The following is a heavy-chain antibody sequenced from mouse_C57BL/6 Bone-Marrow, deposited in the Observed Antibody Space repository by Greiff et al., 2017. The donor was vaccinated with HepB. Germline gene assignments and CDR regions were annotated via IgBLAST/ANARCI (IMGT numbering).Heavy chain of an antibody. D-gene: IGHD1-1*01. V-gene: IGHV1-39*01. CDR2: INPNYGTT. CDR3: AISPLITTVVGPGYLDV. J-gene: IGHJ1*03. CDR1: GYSFTDYN. Sequence: EVQLQQSGPELVKPGASVKISCKASGYSFTDYNMNWVKQSNGKSLEWIGVINPNYGTTSYNQKFKGKATLTVDQSSSTAYMQLNSLTSEDSAVYYCAISPLITTVVGPGYLDVWGTGTTVTVSS.